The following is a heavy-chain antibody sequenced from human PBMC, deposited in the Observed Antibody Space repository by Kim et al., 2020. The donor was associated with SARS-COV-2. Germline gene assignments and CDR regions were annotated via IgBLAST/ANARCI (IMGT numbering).Heavy chain of an antibody. CDR2: IKSKTDGGTT. J-gene: IGHJ4*02. CDR3: TTDRSRVLGTY. V-gene: IGHV3-15*01. CDR1: GFTFSNTW. D-gene: IGHD6-13*01. Sequence: GRSLRLSCAASGFTFSNTWMSWVRQAPGKGLEWVGRIKSKTDGGTTDYAAPVKGRFTISRDDSKNTLYLQMNSLKTEDTAVYFCTTDRSRVLGTYWGQGTLVTVSS.